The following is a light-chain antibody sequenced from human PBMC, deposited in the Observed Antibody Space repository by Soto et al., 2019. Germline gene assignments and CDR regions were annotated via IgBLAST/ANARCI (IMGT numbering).Light chain of an antibody. CDR1: QDISKD. CDR2: AAS. CDR3: QQYDDLPLT. V-gene: IGKV1-33*01. Sequence: DILMTQSPSSLSASVGDRVTITCQASQDISKDLNWYQQQLGKAPKLLIYAASNLETGVPSRFSGGGSGTDFTFTISSLQPEDFATYYCQQYDDLPLTFGGGTRVEIK. J-gene: IGKJ4*01.